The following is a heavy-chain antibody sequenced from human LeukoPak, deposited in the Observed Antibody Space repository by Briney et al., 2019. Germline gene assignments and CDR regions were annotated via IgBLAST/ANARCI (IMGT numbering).Heavy chain of an antibody. CDR2: IYYSGCT. CDR3: AREGLPPYYYYYMDV. Sequence: PSETLSLTCTVSGGSISSYYWSWIRQPPGKGLEWIGYIYYSGCTNYNPSLKSRVTISVDTSKNQFSLKLSSVTAADTAVYYCAREGLPPYYYYYMDVWGKGTTVTVSS. CDR1: GGSISSYY. V-gene: IGHV4-59*01. J-gene: IGHJ6*03.